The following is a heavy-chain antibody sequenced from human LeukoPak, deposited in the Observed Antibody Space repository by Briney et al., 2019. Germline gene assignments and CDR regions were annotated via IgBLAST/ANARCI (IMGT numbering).Heavy chain of an antibody. D-gene: IGHD3-16*01. J-gene: IGHJ3*01. Sequence: GGSLRLSCAASGFTFSSYDMHWVRQAPGKGLEWVAVISYDGSNKYYADSVKGRFTISRDNSKNTVYLQMNSLIVEDTAVYKCAKDRAQGGDAFDVRGQGTMVTVSS. CDR3: AKDRAQGGDAFDV. V-gene: IGHV3-30*18. CDR2: ISYDGSNK. CDR1: GFTFSSYD.